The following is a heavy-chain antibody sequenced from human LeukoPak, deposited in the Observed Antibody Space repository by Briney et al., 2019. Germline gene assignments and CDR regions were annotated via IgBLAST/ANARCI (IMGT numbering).Heavy chain of an antibody. CDR3: ASSGSGIHYFDY. V-gene: IGHV4-39*07. CDR2: IYHSGST. CDR1: GGSISSSSYY. D-gene: IGHD1-14*01. Sequence: SETLSLTCTVSGGSISSSSYYWGWIRQPPGKGLEWIGSIYHSGSTYYNPSLKSRVTISVDTSKNQFSLKLSSVTAADTAVYYCASSGSGIHYFDYWGQGTLVTVSS. J-gene: IGHJ4*02.